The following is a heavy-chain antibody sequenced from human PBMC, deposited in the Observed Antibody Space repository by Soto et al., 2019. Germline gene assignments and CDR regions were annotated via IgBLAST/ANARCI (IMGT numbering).Heavy chain of an antibody. CDR3: ARDRDPTFFDY. CDR1: GYTFSGYY. Sequence: ASVKVSCKTSGYTFSGYYMHWIRQAPGQGLGWMGWINPNTSGTIYAQKFQGRVAMTRDTSISTAYMELSGLRSDDTAVYYCARDRDPTFFDYWGQGTLVTVSS. V-gene: IGHV1-2*02. J-gene: IGHJ4*02. CDR2: INPNTSGT.